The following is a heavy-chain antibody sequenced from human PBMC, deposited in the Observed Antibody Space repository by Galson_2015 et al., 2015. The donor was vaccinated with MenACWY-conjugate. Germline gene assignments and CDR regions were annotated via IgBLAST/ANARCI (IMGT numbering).Heavy chain of an antibody. CDR1: GYSFTTYW. CDR3: ARHPPGGRGMDV. D-gene: IGHD1-26*01. CDR2: ISPGDSII. J-gene: IGHJ6*02. V-gene: IGHV5-51*01. Sequence: QSGAEVKKPGESLTISCTGSGYSFTTYWIGWVRQLPGNGLEWMGLISPGDSIIRYSPAFQGQVTMSADKSINTAYLQWNTLQASDTAMYYCARHPPGGRGMDVWGQGTTVTVSS.